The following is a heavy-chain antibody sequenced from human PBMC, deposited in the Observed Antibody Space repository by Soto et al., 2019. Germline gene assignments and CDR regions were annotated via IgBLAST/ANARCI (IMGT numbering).Heavy chain of an antibody. V-gene: IGHV1-69*06. CDR1: GGTFSSYA. CDR2: IIPIFGTA. Sequence: QVQLVQSGAEVKKPGSSVKVSCKASGGTFSSYAISWVRQAPGQGLEWMGGIIPIFGTANYAQKFQGRVTITADKSTSTAYMELCSRRSEDTAVYYCARMKFRGYSYGDEIDYWGQGTLVTVSS. D-gene: IGHD5-18*01. CDR3: ARMKFRGYSYGDEIDY. J-gene: IGHJ4*02.